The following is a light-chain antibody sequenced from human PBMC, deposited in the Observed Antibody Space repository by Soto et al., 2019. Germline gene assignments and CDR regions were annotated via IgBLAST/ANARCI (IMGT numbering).Light chain of an antibody. CDR3: CSYAGSSTYV. CDR1: SSDVGSYKY. CDR2: EVS. J-gene: IGLJ1*01. Sequence: QSVLTQPDSVSGSPGQSITISCTGTSSDVGSYKYVSWYQQHPGKAPKLMIYEVSKRPSGYDNRFSGSKSGNTASLTISGLQAEDEADYYCCSYAGSSTYVFGTGTKLTVL. V-gene: IGLV2-23*02.